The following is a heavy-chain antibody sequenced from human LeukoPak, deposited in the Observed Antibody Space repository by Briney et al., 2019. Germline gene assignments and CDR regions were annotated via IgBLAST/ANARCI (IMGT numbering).Heavy chain of an antibody. J-gene: IGHJ4*02. CDR3: VKHSGGVYGNSDL. V-gene: IGHV3-23*01. D-gene: IGHD1/OR15-1a*01. CDR2: IGRGGGDT. Sequence: PGEALRLSCAASGFTFDTYAMSWFRQAPGKGLEWVSTIGRGGGDTYYEDSVKGRFTISKDSSKTSLQMSSLRAEDTAIYFCVKHSGGVYGNSDLWGQGTLVTVSS. CDR1: GFTFDTYA.